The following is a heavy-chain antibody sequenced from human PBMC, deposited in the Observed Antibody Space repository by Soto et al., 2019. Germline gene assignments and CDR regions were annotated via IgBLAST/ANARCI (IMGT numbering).Heavy chain of an antibody. CDR2: IIPIFGTA. Sequence: ASVKVSCKASGGTFSSYAISWVRQAPGQGLEWMGGIIPIFGTANYAQKFQGRVTITADESTSTAYMELSSLRSEDTAVYYCASFTTEYSSSYHYWGQGTLVTVSS. V-gene: IGHV1-69*13. CDR3: ASFTTEYSSSYHY. CDR1: GGTFSSYA. J-gene: IGHJ4*02. D-gene: IGHD6-6*01.